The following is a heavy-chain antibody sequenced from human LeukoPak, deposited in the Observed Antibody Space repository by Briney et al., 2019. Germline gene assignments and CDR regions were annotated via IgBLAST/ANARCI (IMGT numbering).Heavy chain of an antibody. D-gene: IGHD3-10*01. J-gene: IGHJ5*02. CDR3: ARFSGLRFDP. Sequence: PGGSLRLSCTASGFSVSTTYMTWVRQAPGKGLEWVSSIYGDTEIHYADSVKGRFTISRDNSKNTLYLQMNSLRPEDTALYYCARFSGLRFDPWGQGTLVTVSS. CDR1: GFSVSTTY. V-gene: IGHV3-66*02. CDR2: IYGDTEI.